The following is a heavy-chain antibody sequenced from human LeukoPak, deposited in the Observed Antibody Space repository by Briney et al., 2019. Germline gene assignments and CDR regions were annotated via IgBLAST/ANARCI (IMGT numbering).Heavy chain of an antibody. V-gene: IGHV3-9*01. D-gene: IGHD3-3*01. CDR2: ISWNSGSI. CDR3: AKDIRDRYYDFWSGYLGLCCYMDV. J-gene: IGHJ6*03. Sequence: SLRLSCAASGFTFDDYAMHCVRQAPGKSLEWVSGISWNSGSIGYADSVKGRFTISRDNAKNSLYLQMNSLRAEDTALYYCAKDIRDRYYDFWSGYLGLCCYMDVWGKGTTVTVSS. CDR1: GFTFDDYA.